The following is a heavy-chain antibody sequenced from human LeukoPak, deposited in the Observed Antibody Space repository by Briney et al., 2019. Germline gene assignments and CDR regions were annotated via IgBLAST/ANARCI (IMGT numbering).Heavy chain of an antibody. V-gene: IGHV3-48*03. CDR3: ARGSVVAATLDY. J-gene: IGHJ4*02. CDR1: GFTFSNYA. D-gene: IGHD2-15*01. Sequence: PGGSLRLSCAASGFTFSNYAMNWVRQAPGMGLEWVSYISSGGTTMSYTDSVKGRFTISRDNAKNSLYLQITSLRAEDTAVYYCARGSVVAATLDYWGQGTLVTVSS. CDR2: ISSGGTTM.